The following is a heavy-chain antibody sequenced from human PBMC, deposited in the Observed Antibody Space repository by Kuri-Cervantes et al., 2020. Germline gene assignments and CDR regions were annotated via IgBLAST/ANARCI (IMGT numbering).Heavy chain of an antibody. J-gene: IGHJ4*02. Sequence: SVKVSCKASGGTFSSYAISWVRQAPGQGLEWMGGIIPIFGTANYAQKFQGRVTITADESTSTAYMELSSLRSEDTAVYYCASLLSRAAAGTTVVDYWGQGTRVTVSS. D-gene: IGHD6-13*01. CDR3: ASLLSRAAAGTTVVDY. V-gene: IGHV1-69*13. CDR2: IIPIFGTA. CDR1: GGTFSSYA.